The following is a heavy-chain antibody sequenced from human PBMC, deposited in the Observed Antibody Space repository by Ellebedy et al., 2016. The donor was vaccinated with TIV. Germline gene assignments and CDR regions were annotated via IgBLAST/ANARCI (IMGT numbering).Heavy chain of an antibody. D-gene: IGHD1-26*01. CDR3: ARDPIVGATRCFDY. Sequence: AASVKVSCKASGYTFTSYGISWVRQAPGQGLEGMGWISAYNGNTNYAQKPQGRVTMTTDTSTSTAYMELRSLRSDDTAVYYCARDPIVGATRCFDYWGQGTLVSVSS. CDR2: ISAYNGNT. V-gene: IGHV1-18*01. J-gene: IGHJ4*02. CDR1: GYTFTSYG.